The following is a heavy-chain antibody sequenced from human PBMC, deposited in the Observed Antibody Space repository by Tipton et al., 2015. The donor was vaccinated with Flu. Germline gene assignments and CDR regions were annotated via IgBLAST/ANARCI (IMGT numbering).Heavy chain of an antibody. CDR3: ARDQVSPHLTYGMDV. D-gene: IGHD2-21*01. CDR2: IYYSGST. J-gene: IGHJ6*02. V-gene: IGHV4-61*01. Sequence: LSCTVSGGSVSSGSYYWSWIRQPPGKGLEWIGYIYYSGSTNYNPSLKSRVTISVDTSKNQFSLKLSSVTAADTAVYYCARDQVSPHLTYGMDVWGQGTTVTVSS. CDR1: GGSVSSGSYY.